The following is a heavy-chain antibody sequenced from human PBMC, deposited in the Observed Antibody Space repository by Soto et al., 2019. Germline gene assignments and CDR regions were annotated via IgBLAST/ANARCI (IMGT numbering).Heavy chain of an antibody. Sequence: GGSLRLSCAASGFTFSSYAMSWVRQAPGKGLEWVSGISVSGVSTHYADSVKGRFTISRDNSKNTLYLQMNSLRDEDTAVYHCAKADILTGYYPTWGQGTRVTVSS. CDR2: ISVSGVST. V-gene: IGHV3-23*01. CDR3: AKADILTGYYPT. J-gene: IGHJ5*02. D-gene: IGHD3-9*01. CDR1: GFTFSSYA.